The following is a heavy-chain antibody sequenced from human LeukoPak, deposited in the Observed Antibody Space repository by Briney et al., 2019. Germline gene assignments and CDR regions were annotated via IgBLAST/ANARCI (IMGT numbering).Heavy chain of an antibody. V-gene: IGHV4-30-4*08. Sequence: PSETLSLTCTVSGGSISSGDCYWSWIRQPPGKGLEWIGYIYYSGSTYYNPSLKSRVTISVDTSKNQFSLKLSSVTAADTAVYYCASQKWELPYYFDYWGQGTLVTVSS. D-gene: IGHD1-26*01. J-gene: IGHJ4*02. CDR2: IYYSGST. CDR3: ASQKWELPYYFDY. CDR1: GGSISSGDCY.